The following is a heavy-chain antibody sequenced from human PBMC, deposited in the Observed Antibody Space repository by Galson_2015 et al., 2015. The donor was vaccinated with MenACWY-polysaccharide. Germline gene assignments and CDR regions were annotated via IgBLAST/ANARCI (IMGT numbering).Heavy chain of an antibody. Sequence: SLRLSCAASGFTFTSDAMNWVRQAPGKGLEWVSAIRSSGTNTYYADSVKGRFTISRDNSKNTLYLQMNSLRAEDTAVYYCAKDSTDFWSVSGRFDHWGQGALVTVSS. CDR3: AKDSTDFWSVSGRFDH. V-gene: IGHV3-23*01. J-gene: IGHJ5*02. CDR2: IRSSGTNT. D-gene: IGHD3-3*01. CDR1: GFTFTSDA.